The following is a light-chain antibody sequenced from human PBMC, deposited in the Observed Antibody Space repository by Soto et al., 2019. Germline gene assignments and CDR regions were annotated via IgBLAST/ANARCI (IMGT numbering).Light chain of an antibody. CDR3: QQYDRSPLT. V-gene: IGKV3-20*01. J-gene: IGKJ4*01. CDR1: QSVSSSY. CDR2: GAS. Sequence: EIVLTQSPGTLSLSPGERATLSCRASQSVSSSYLAWYQHKPGQAPRLLIYGASSRATGIPDRFSGSGSGTDFTLTISRLEPEDFAVYYCQQYDRSPLTFGGGTKVEIK.